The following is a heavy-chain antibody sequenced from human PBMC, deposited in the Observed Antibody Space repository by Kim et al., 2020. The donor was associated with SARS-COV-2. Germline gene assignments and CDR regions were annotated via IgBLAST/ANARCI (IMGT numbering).Heavy chain of an antibody. Sequence: YVDAVKGRFTISRDNAKNSLYLQMNSLRAEDTAVYYCARVGDGYNTHFDYWGQGTLVTVSS. J-gene: IGHJ4*02. V-gene: IGHV3-7*01. CDR3: ARVGDGYNTHFDY. D-gene: IGHD5-12*01.